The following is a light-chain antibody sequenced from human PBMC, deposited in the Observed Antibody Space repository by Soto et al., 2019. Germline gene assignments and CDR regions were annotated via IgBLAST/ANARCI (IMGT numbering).Light chain of an antibody. V-gene: IGKV3-15*01. CDR3: QQYSNWPLLS. Sequence: EVVLTQSPATLSVSPGAGATLSCRASQSVGSNLAWYQQKPGQTPSVLIYGASTRAIGIPARFSGSGFGTEFTLTISSLQSEDFVVYYCQQYSNWPLLSFGGGTKVDIK. J-gene: IGKJ4*01. CDR1: QSVGSN. CDR2: GAS.